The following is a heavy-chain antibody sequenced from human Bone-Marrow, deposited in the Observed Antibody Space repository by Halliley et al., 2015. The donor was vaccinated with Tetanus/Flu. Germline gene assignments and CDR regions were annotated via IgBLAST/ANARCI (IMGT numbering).Heavy chain of an antibody. CDR2: FYYNGHP. D-gene: IGHD5-18*01. J-gene: IGHJ4*02. V-gene: IGHV4-59*01. Sequence: MGSFYYNGHPNYNPPLKSRVPISVDPSKKQLSLRLSSVTAADTAVYYCARAAVRGYTYGDFDYWGRGTLVTVSS. CDR3: ARAAVRGYTYGDFDY.